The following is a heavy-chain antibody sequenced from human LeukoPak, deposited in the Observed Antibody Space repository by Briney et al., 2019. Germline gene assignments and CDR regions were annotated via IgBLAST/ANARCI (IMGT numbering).Heavy chain of an antibody. V-gene: IGHV3-23*01. CDR1: GFTFSSYA. D-gene: IGHD3-10*01. CDR2: ISGSGGST. Sequence: GGSLRLSCASSGFTFSSYAMSWVREAPGKGLEWVSAISGSGGSTYYADSVKGRFTISRDNSKNTLYLQMNSLRAEDTAVYYCAKVVVRITMVRGVIIHPGNYYYGMDVWGQGTTVTVSS. J-gene: IGHJ6*02. CDR3: AKVVVRITMVRGVIIHPGNYYYGMDV.